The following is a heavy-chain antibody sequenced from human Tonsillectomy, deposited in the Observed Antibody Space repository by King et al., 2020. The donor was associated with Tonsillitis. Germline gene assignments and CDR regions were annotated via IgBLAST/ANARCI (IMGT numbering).Heavy chain of an antibody. CDR1: GFSFNSRG. J-gene: IGHJ4*02. CDR2: IRYDGGNK. V-gene: IGHV3-30*02. CDR3: AKDSGEYDYGSGSPTPGYFFDQ. D-gene: IGHD3-10*01. Sequence: LVESGGGVVQPGGSLRLSCSASGFSFNSRGMHWVRQAPGMGLEWVAFIRYDGGNKYYADSVQGRFTISRDNFKNTLYLQMSSLTTEDTAVYYCAKDSGEYDYGSGSPTPGYFFDQWGQGGLVTVSS.